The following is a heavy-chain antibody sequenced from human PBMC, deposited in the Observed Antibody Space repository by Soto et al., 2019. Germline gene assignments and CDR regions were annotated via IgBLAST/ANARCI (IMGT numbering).Heavy chain of an antibody. CDR2: IGTAGDT. J-gene: IGHJ3*02. V-gene: IGHV3-13*01. Sequence: GGSLRLSCAASGFTFSSYDMHWVRQATGKGLEWVSAIGTAGDTYYPGSVKGRFTISRENANNYLYLQMNSLRAGDTAVYYCARGVGRDAFDIWGQGTMVTVSS. CDR3: ARGVGRDAFDI. CDR1: GFTFSSYD.